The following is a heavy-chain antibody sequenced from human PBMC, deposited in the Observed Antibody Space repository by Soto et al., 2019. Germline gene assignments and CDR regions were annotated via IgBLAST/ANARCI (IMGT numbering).Heavy chain of an antibody. CDR3: AIDGGYCSSTSCYTGGLGWFDP. CDR2: IYYSGST. J-gene: IGHJ5*02. V-gene: IGHV4-59*01. Sequence: PSEALSLTCTVSGGSISSYYWSWIRQPPGKGLEWIGYIYYSGSTNYNPSLKSRVTISVDTSKNQFSLKLSSVTAADTAVYYCAIDGGYCSSTSCYTGGLGWFDPWGQGTLVTVSS. CDR1: GGSISSYY. D-gene: IGHD2-2*02.